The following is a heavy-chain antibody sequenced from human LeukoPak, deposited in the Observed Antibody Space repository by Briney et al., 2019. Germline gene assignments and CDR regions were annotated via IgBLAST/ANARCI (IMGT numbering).Heavy chain of an antibody. CDR2: INHSGST. CDR3: ARGAPRWAGGYSYGLDY. CDR1: GGSFSGYY. D-gene: IGHD5-18*01. V-gene: IGHV4-34*01. J-gene: IGHJ4*02. Sequence: SETLSLTCAVYGGSFSGYYWSWIRHPPGKGLEWIGEINHSGSTNYNPSLKSRVTISVDTSKNQFSLKLSSVTAADTAVYYCARGAPRWAGGYSYGLDYWGQGTLVTVSS.